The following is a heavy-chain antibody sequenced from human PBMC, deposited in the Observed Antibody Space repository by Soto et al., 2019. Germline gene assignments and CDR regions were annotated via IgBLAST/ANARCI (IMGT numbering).Heavy chain of an antibody. CDR2: INHSGST. D-gene: IGHD3-10*01. V-gene: IGHV4-34*01. CDR3: AGFFLGLLGGGALTFSELGFSGHRSSDL. J-gene: IGHJ2*01. Sequence: KGLEWIGRINHSGSTNYNPSLQSRVTISVDTSKNQFSMKLSSVTAADTAVYYCAGFFLGLLGGGALTFSELGFSGHRSSDL.